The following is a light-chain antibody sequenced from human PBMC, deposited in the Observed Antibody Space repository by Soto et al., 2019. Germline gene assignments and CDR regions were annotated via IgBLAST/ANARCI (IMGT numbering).Light chain of an antibody. CDR2: AAS. CDR3: QHYGYSPYT. V-gene: IGKV1-9*01. J-gene: IGKJ2*01. CDR1: QGISSH. Sequence: IQLTQSPSSLSASVGDRVTITCRASQGISSHLAWYQQKPGKAPKLLIYAASTLQTGVPSRFSGGGSGTDFTLTLSSLQPEDFATYYCQHYGYSPYTFGQGSKLEIK.